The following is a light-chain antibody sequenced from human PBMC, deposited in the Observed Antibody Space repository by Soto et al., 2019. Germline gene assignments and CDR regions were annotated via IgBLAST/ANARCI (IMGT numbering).Light chain of an antibody. V-gene: IGKV3-11*01. CDR1: QSVSRY. J-gene: IGKJ5*01. Sequence: EIVLTQSPVTLSLSPGERATLSCRASQSVSRYLAWYQQKPGQAPRLLIYDASNRATGISARFSGSGSGTDFTLTISSLEPEDFAVYYCQQRSNWPPEVTFGQGTRLEI. CDR2: DAS. CDR3: QQRSNWPPEVT.